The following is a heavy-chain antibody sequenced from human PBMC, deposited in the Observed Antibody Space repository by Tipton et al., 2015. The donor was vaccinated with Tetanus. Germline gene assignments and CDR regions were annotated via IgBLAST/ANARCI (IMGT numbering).Heavy chain of an antibody. Sequence: TLSLTCTVSGGSISTYYWSWIRQPPGKGLEWIGYIYYSGSTNYTPSLKSRVTISVDTSKNQFSLKLASVTAADTAVYYCARGTMTAATWGQGTLVTVSS. CDR1: GGSISTYY. CDR3: ARGTMTAAT. CDR2: IYYSGST. V-gene: IGHV4-59*01. J-gene: IGHJ5*02. D-gene: IGHD2-21*02.